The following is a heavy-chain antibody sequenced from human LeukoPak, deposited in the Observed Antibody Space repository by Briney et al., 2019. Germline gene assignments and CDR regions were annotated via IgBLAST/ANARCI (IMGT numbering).Heavy chain of an antibody. V-gene: IGHV1-46*01. J-gene: IGHJ3*02. D-gene: IGHD4-17*01. Sequence: ASVKVSCKASGYTFTSYYMHWVRQAPGQGLEWMGIINPSGGSTSYAQKFQGRVTMTRDTSTSTVYMELSSLRSEDTAVYYCAKPFKPHGDYFAFDMWGQGTVVTVSS. CDR3: AKPFKPHGDYFAFDM. CDR2: INPSGGST. CDR1: GYTFTSYY.